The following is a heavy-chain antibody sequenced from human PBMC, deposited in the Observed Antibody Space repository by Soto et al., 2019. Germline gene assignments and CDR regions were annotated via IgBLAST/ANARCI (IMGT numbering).Heavy chain of an antibody. V-gene: IGHV3-74*01. Sequence: EVQLVESGGGLVQPGGSLRLSCAASGFTFSSYWMHWVRQAPGQGLVWVSRISGDGSSTTYADSVKSRFTISRDNAKNTLYLQMDSQRVEGTAVYYCARGSGWWDYWGQGTLVTGS. J-gene: IGHJ4*02. D-gene: IGHD6-19*01. CDR1: GFTFSSYW. CDR2: ISGDGSST. CDR3: ARGSGWWDY.